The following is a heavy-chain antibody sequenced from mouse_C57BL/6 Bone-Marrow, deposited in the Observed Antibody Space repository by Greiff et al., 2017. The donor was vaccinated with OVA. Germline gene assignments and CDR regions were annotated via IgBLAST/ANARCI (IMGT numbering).Heavy chain of an antibody. CDR1: GFTFTDYY. Sequence: EVQVVESGGGLVQPGGSLSLSCAASGFTFTDYYMSWVRQPPGKALEWLGFIRNKANGYTTEYSASVKGRFTISRDNSQSILYLQMNALRAEDSATYYCARITTVVDDWGQGTLVTVSA. CDR2: IRNKANGYTT. V-gene: IGHV7-3*01. J-gene: IGHJ3*01. D-gene: IGHD1-1*01. CDR3: ARITTVVDD.